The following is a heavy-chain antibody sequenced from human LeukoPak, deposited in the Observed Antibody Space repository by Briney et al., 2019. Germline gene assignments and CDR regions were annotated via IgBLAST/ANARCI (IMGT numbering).Heavy chain of an antibody. CDR3: AREPPTRDHYYGMDV. D-gene: IGHD3-10*01. CDR1: GYTFTGYY. CDR2: INPNSGGT. J-gene: IGHJ6*02. Sequence: ASVEVSCKASGYTFTGYYMHWVRQAPGQGLEWMGWINPNSGGTNYAQKFQGWVTMTRDTSISTAYMELSRLRSDDTAVYYCAREPPTRDHYYGMDVWGQGTTVTVSS. V-gene: IGHV1-2*04.